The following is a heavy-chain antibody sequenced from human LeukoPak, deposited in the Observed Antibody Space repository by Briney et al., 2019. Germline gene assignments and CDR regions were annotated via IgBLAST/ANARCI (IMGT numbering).Heavy chain of an antibody. Sequence: GGSLRLSCAASGFTFDDYAMHWVRQAPGKGLEWVSGISWNSGSIGYADSVKGRFTISRDNAKNSLYLQMNSLRAEDTALYYCAKDLNCSGGSCYSLWFDPWGQGTLVTVSS. CDR1: GFTFDDYA. CDR2: ISWNSGSI. D-gene: IGHD2-15*01. J-gene: IGHJ5*02. CDR3: AKDLNCSGGSCYSLWFDP. V-gene: IGHV3-9*01.